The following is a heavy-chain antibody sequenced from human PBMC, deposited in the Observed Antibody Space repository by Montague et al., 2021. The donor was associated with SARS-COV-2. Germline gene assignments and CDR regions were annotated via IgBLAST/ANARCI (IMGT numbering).Heavy chain of an antibody. V-gene: IGHV3-48*04. CDR1: GFTFSSYS. CDR2: ISSSTNII. Sequence: SLRLSCAASGFTFSSYSVNWVRQAPGKGLEWISYISSSTNIIYYADSVKGRFTISRDNARNSLYLQMNSLRVDDTAVYYCAKDLVLRAARPDVLDVWGQGTVVTVSS. CDR3: AKDLVLRAARPDVLDV. J-gene: IGHJ3*01. D-gene: IGHD6-6*01.